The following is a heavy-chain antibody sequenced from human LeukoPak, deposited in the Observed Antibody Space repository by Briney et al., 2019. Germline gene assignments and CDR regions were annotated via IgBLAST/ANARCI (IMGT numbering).Heavy chain of an antibody. V-gene: IGHV3-74*01. Sequence: GGSLRLSCAASGFTFSSYWMHWVRQAPGKGLVWVSRINTDGSSTSYADSVKGRFTISRDNAKNTLYLQMNSLRAEDTAVYYCHYYDFWSGYYPFDYWGQGTLVTVSS. J-gene: IGHJ4*02. CDR2: INTDGSST. CDR1: GFTFSSYW. CDR3: HYYDFWSGYYPFDY. D-gene: IGHD3-3*01.